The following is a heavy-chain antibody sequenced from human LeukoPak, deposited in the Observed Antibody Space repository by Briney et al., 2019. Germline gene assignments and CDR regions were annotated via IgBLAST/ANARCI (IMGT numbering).Heavy chain of an antibody. V-gene: IGHV4-39*01. Sequence: PAATLSLTCTLSGGSISIRSYYWGWIRQPPGKGLEWIVTIHYRGNTFYNPPLKSRVTISVDTSKIQFSLKLSAVTASDTAVYYCASLGGYCSSVSCYQYFDLWGRGTLVTV. J-gene: IGHJ2*01. CDR1: GGSISIRSYY. D-gene: IGHD2-2*01. CDR2: IHYRGNT. CDR3: ASLGGYCSSVSCYQYFDL.